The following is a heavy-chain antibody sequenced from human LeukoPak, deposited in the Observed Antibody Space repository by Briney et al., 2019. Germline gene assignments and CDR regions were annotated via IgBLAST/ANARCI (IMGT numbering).Heavy chain of an antibody. Sequence: SQTLSLTCTVSGGSIRSGDYSWNWIRQHPGKGLEWIGYIYYSGSTNYNPSLKSRVTISVDTSKNQFSLKLSSVTAADTAVYYCARSPRFFGVVIPRFDIWGQGTMVTVSS. CDR2: IYYSGST. D-gene: IGHD3-3*01. CDR3: ARSPRFFGVVIPRFDI. J-gene: IGHJ3*02. V-gene: IGHV4-31*03. CDR1: GGSIRSGDYS.